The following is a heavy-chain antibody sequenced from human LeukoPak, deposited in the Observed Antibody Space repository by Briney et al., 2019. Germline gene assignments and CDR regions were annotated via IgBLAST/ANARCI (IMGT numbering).Heavy chain of an antibody. CDR3: ASILGFGELGYDWFDP. CDR2: IYHSGST. D-gene: IGHD3-10*01. V-gene: IGHV4-30-2*01. Sequence: PSETLSLTCTVSGGSISSGGYYWSWIRQPPGKGLEWIGYIYHSGSTNYNPSLKSRVTISVDKSKNQFSLKLSSVTAADTAVYYCASILGFGELGYDWFDPWGQGTLVTVSS. J-gene: IGHJ5*02. CDR1: GGSISSGGYY.